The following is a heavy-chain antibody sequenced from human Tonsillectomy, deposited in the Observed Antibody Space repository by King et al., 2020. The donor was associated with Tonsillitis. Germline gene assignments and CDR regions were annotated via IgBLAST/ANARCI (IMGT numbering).Heavy chain of an antibody. J-gene: IGHJ6*03. CDR1: GYSFTSNW. Sequence: VQLVESGAEVKKPGESLKISCKGSGYSFTSNWIGWVRQMPGKGLEWMGSIYPGDSDTRYSPSFKGQGTISADKSISTAYLQWSSLKASDTVMYYCARSPSERSSYLYYYYYMDVWGKGTTVTVSS. CDR3: ARSPSERSSYLYYYYYMDV. CDR2: IYPGDSDT. D-gene: IGHD2-2*01. V-gene: IGHV5-51*03.